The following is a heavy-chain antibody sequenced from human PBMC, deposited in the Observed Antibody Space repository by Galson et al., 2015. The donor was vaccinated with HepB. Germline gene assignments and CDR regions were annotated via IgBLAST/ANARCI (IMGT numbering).Heavy chain of an antibody. CDR1: GFIFSTYW. CDR3: ARNSHSSGWYAPFSDY. CDR2: IKQDGSEK. Sequence: SLRLSCAASGFIFSTYWMTWVRQAPGKGLEWVANIKQDGSEKYYVESVQGRFTISRDNAENSVHLQMNSLRVEDTAIYYCARNSHSSGWYAPFSDYWGQGTLVTVSS. D-gene: IGHD6-19*01. J-gene: IGHJ4*02. V-gene: IGHV3-7*01.